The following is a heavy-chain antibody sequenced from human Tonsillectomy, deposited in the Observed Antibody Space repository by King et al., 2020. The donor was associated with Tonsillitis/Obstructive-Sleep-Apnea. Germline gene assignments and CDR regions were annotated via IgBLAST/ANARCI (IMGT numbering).Heavy chain of an antibody. J-gene: IGHJ4*02. Sequence: VQLVESGGGLIQPGGSLRLSCAASGVTVSSNYMSWVRQAPGKGLEWVSVIYSGGSTYYADSVKGRFTISRDNSKNTLYLQMNSLRAEDTAVYYCARDGDWNVGWYFDYWGQGTLVTVSS. CDR2: IYSGGST. CDR1: GVTVSSNY. CDR3: ARDGDWNVGWYFDY. D-gene: IGHD1-1*01. V-gene: IGHV3-53*01.